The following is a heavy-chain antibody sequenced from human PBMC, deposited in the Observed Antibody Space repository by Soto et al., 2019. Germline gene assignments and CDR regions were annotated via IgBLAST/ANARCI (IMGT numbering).Heavy chain of an antibody. CDR2: ISGSGGST. D-gene: IGHD6-19*01. V-gene: IGHV3-23*01. CDR1: GFTFSSYA. CDR3: AKTRSGWYDAFDI. Sequence: EVQLLESGGGLVQPGGSLRLSCAASGFTFSSYAMSWVRQAPGTGLEWVSAISGSGGSTYYADSVKGRFTISRDNSKNTLYLQMNSLRAEDTAVYYCAKTRSGWYDAFDIWGQGTMVTVSS. J-gene: IGHJ3*02.